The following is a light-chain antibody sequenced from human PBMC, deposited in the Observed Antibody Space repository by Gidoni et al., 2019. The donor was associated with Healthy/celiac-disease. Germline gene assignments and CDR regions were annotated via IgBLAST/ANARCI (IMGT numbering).Light chain of an antibody. Sequence: EIVLPQSPGTLSLSPGERATLSCRASQSVSSSYLAWYQQKPGQAPSLLIYGASSRATGIPDRFSGSGSGTDFTLTISRLEPEDFAVYYCQQYGSSQYTFGQGTKLEIK. V-gene: IGKV3-20*01. J-gene: IGKJ2*01. CDR1: QSVSSSY. CDR2: GAS. CDR3: QQYGSSQYT.